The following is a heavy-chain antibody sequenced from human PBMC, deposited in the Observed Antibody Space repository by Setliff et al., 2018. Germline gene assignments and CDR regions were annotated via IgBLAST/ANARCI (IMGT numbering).Heavy chain of an antibody. D-gene: IGHD2-2*01. J-gene: IGHJ4*02. CDR3: ARAIVVVPPNALKVYFDH. CDR1: GDSISNYY. V-gene: IGHV4-4*07. CDR2: IYAGEAT. Sequence: SETLSLTCTVSGDSISNYYWIRQTAGKGLEWIGFIYAGEATYYNPSLESRVVISVDSSKKRFSLKVSSVTAADTAVYYCARAIVVVPPNALKVYFDHWGPGVQVTVSS.